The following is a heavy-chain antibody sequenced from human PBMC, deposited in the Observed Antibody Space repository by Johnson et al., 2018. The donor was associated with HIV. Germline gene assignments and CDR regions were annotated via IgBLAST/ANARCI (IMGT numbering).Heavy chain of an antibody. Sequence: VQLVESGGGLVQPGGSLRLSCAASGFTFSHYDMHWVRQVTGKGLEWVSAIGTIAGDTFYSASVKGRFTISREHAKDSLYLQMNSLRAGDTAIYYCVRESLRRIPVPGPGDAAFDIWGLGTMVTVSS. CDR3: VRESLRRIPVPGPGDAAFDI. CDR1: GFTFSHYD. D-gene: IGHD6-19*01. CDR2: IGTIAGDT. V-gene: IGHV3-13*01. J-gene: IGHJ3*02.